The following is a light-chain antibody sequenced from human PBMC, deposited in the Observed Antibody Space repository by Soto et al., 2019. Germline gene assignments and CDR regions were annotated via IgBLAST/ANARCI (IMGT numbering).Light chain of an antibody. V-gene: IGKV3-11*01. CDR3: QQRSNRLT. J-gene: IGKJ4*01. Sequence: EIVLTQSPATLSLSPGERASLSCRASQSVSSYLAWYQQKPGQAPRLLIYDASNRATGIPARFSGSGSGTDFTLTISSLEPEDFVVYYCQQRSNRLTFGGGTKVEIK. CDR1: QSVSSY. CDR2: DAS.